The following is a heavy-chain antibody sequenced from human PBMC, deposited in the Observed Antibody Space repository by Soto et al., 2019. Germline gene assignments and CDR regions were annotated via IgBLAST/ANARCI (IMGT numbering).Heavy chain of an antibody. CDR2: INHSGST. CDR3: ARTQGARGYGMDV. Sequence: SETLSLTCAVYGGSFSGYYWSWIRQPPGKGLGWIGEINHSGSTNYNPSLKSRVTISVDTSKNQFSLKLSSVTAADTAVYYCARTQGARGYGMDVWGQGTTVTVSS. V-gene: IGHV4-34*01. D-gene: IGHD1-26*01. CDR1: GGSFSGYY. J-gene: IGHJ6*02.